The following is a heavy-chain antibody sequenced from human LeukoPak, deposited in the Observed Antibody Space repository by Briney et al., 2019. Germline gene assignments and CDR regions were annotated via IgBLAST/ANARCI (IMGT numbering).Heavy chain of an antibody. D-gene: IGHD3-22*01. CDR3: ARVPYYYDSSGYYP. V-gene: IGHV4-59*01. J-gene: IGHJ5*02. Sequence: SETLSPTCTVSGGSISSYYWSWIRQPPGKGLEWIGYIYYSGSTNYNPSLKSRVTISVDTSKNQFSLKLSSVTAADTAVYYCARVPYYYDSSGYYPWGQGTLVTVSS. CDR2: IYYSGST. CDR1: GGSISSYY.